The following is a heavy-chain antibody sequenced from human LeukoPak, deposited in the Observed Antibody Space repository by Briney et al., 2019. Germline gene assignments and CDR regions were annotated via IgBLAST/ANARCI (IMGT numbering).Heavy chain of an antibody. J-gene: IGHJ4*02. D-gene: IGHD3/OR15-3a*01. CDR1: GYSLSNYW. V-gene: IGHV5-51*01. Sequence: GESLKISCKGSGYSLSNYWIAWVREMPGKGLEWMGIIYPGDSDTTYSPSFQGQVTISADKSINTAYLQWSSLQASDTAMYYCTNNYDFFRHWGQGTLVTVSS. CDR2: IYPGDSDT. CDR3: TNNYDFFRH.